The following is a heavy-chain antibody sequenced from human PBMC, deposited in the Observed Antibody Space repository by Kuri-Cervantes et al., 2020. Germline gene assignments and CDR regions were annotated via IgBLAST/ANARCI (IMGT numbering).Heavy chain of an antibody. Sequence: SETLSLTCTVSGGSISSYYWSWIRHPPGKGLEWIGYIYYSGSTNYNPSLKSRVTISVDTPKNQFSLKLSSVTAADTAVYYCARSRGYSYGYCFDYWGQGTLVTVSS. D-gene: IGHD5-18*01. CDR2: IYYSGST. J-gene: IGHJ4*02. V-gene: IGHV4-59*01. CDR1: GGSISSYY. CDR3: ARSRGYSYGYCFDY.